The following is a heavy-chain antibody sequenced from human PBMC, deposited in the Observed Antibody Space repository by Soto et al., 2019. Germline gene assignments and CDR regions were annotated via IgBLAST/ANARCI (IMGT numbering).Heavy chain of an antibody. CDR3: VKPRDGSPYLFDC. V-gene: IGHV3-23*01. CDR2: ITGGVSST. CDR1: ELPLGNKA. D-gene: IGHD2-15*01. Sequence: GGPLRPSSEPSELPLGNKAIPWVRQPPGKGLGWAPAITGGVSSTHYAESVKGRFTVPRDNSKNTWYLQMSSLTVEDTALYYCVKPRDGSPYLFDCWGQGTLVTVSS. J-gene: IGHJ4*02.